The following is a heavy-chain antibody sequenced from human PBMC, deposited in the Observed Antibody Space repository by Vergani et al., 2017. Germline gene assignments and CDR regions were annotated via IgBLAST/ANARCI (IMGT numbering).Heavy chain of an antibody. CDR3: AKANPRNSGYDYLYYYHYMDV. D-gene: IGHD5-12*01. J-gene: IGHJ6*02. Sequence: EVQLLESGGDLVQPGGSLRLSCAASGFTFNHYAMNWVRQAPGKGLEWVSGISGSGGSTYYAGSVKGRFTISSDSYKNTLYLQMNSLSAGDTAVYYCAKANPRNSGYDYLYYYHYMDVWGQGTTVTVSS. V-gene: IGHV3-23*01. CDR2: ISGSGGST. CDR1: GFTFNHYA.